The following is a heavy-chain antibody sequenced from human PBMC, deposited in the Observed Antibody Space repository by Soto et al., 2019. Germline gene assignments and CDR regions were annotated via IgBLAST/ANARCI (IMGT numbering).Heavy chain of an antibody. D-gene: IGHD6-19*01. J-gene: IGHJ5*02. Sequence: QVQLVQSGAEVKKPGASVKVSCKASGYTFTSYAMHWVRQAPGQRLEWMGWINAGNGNTKYSQKFQGRVTITRDTSANTAYMELSSLRSEDTAVYYCASGTGYSSGWYATWGQGTLVTVSS. CDR3: ASGTGYSSGWYAT. CDR1: GYTFTSYA. CDR2: INAGNGNT. V-gene: IGHV1-3*01.